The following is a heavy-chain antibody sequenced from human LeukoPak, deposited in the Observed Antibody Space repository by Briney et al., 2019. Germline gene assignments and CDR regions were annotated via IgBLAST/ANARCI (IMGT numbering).Heavy chain of an antibody. CDR2: ISGSGGST. J-gene: IGHJ3*02. Sequence: GGSLRLSCAASGFTFSSYAMSWVRQAPGKGLEWVSAISGSGGSTYYADSVKGRFTISRDNSKNTLYLQMNSLRAEDTAVYYCATDMVTGTARQGGSAFDIWGQGTMVTVSS. V-gene: IGHV3-23*01. D-gene: IGHD6-6*01. CDR3: ATDMVTGTARQGGSAFDI. CDR1: GFTFSSYA.